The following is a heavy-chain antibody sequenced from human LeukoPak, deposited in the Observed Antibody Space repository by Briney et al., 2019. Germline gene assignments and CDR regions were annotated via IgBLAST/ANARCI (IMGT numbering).Heavy chain of an antibody. CDR3: ARDNRRYSSSWYNWLDP. J-gene: IGHJ5*02. Sequence: SETLSLTCTVSGGSISSYYWSWIRQPAGKGLEWIGRIYTSGSTNYNPSLKSRVTMSVDTSKNQFSLKLSSVTAADTAVYYCARDNRRYSSSWYNWLDPWGQGTLVTVSS. D-gene: IGHD6-13*01. V-gene: IGHV4-4*07. CDR1: GGSISSYY. CDR2: IYTSGST.